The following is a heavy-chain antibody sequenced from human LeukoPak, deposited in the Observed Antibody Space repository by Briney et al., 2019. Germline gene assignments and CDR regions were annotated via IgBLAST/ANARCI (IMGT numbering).Heavy chain of an antibody. V-gene: IGHV1-18*04. CDR1: GYTFTSYY. D-gene: IGHD3-22*01. CDR2: ISAYNGNT. Sequence: ASVKVSCKASGYTFTSYYIHWVRQAPGQGLEWMGWISAYNGNTNYAQKLQGRVTMTTDTSTSTAYMELRSLRSDDTAVYYCASTNYYDSSGYGLDYWGQGTLVTVSS. CDR3: ASTNYYDSSGYGLDY. J-gene: IGHJ4*02.